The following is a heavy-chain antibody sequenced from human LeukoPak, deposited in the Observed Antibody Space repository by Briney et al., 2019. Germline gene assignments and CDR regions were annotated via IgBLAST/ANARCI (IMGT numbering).Heavy chain of an antibody. CDR1: GYTLSNYY. CDR3: AKAEGLGASGGVFDI. CDR2: INPSGGST. D-gene: IGHD2-8*01. V-gene: IGHV1-46*01. Sequence: RASVKVSCKASGYTLSNYYMHWVRQAPGQGLEWMGMINPSGGSTTYAQKFQGRVTMTRDTSTSTVYMELSSLRSEDTAVYYCAKAEGLGASGGVFDIWGQGTVVTVSS. J-gene: IGHJ3*02.